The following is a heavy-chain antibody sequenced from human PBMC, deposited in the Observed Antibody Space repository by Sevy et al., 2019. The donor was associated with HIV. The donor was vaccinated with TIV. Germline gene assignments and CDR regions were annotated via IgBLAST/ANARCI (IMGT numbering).Heavy chain of an antibody. Sequence: GGSLRLSCAVSGFTFSNYAMSWVRQAPGKGLEWVSAISGRDTGTFYAESVKGRFTISRDNSKNTLYLQMNSLRAEDTAVYCCAKDTIVVVGEALDIWGRGTMVTVSS. J-gene: IGHJ3*02. CDR2: ISGRDTGT. CDR3: AKDTIVVVGEALDI. D-gene: IGHD3-22*01. V-gene: IGHV3-23*01. CDR1: GFTFSNYA.